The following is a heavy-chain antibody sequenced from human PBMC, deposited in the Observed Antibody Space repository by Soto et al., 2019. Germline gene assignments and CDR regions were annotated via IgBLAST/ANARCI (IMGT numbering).Heavy chain of an antibody. J-gene: IGHJ4*02. CDR2: ISYDGSNK. CDR3: ARDLGEWELLFDY. CDR1: GFTFSSYA. D-gene: IGHD1-26*01. Sequence: GGSLRLSCAASGFTFSSYAMHWVRQAPGKGLEWVAVISYDGSNKYYADSVKGRFTISRDNSKNTLYLQMNSLRAEDTAVYYCARDLGEWELLFDYWGQGTLVTVSS. V-gene: IGHV3-30-3*01.